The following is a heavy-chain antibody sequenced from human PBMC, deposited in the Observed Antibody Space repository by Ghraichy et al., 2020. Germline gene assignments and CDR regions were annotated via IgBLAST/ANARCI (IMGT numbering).Heavy chain of an antibody. CDR3: ARDPSGLLWFGELSGIDY. CDR2: IWHDGSSK. CDR1: GFTFSSYG. J-gene: IGHJ4*02. V-gene: IGHV3-33*01. D-gene: IGHD3-10*01. Sequence: GGSLRLSCVASGFTFSSYGMHWVRQAPGKGLDWVAVIWHDGSSKYYAESVKGRFTISRDNSKTTLYLQMNNMRADDTAVYYCARDPSGLLWFGELSGIDYWGQGTLVTVSS.